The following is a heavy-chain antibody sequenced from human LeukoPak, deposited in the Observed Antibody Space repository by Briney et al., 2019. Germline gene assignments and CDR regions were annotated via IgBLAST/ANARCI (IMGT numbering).Heavy chain of an antibody. CDR2: IYYSGST. CDR1: GGSISSYY. J-gene: IGHJ4*02. Sequence: PSETLSLTCTVSGGSISSYYWSWIRHPPGKGLEWIGYIYYSGSTNYNPSLKSRVTISVDTSKNQFSLKLSSVTAADTAVYYCARHGGSYSFDYWGQGTLVTVSS. V-gene: IGHV4-59*01. CDR3: ARHGGSYSFDY. D-gene: IGHD1-26*01.